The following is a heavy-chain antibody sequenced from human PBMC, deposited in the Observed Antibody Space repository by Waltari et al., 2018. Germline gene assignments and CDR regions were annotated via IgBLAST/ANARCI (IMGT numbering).Heavy chain of an antibody. CDR1: GFSFSGSW. V-gene: IGHV3-7*01. CDR3: ARDPAFGAFDF. D-gene: IGHD3-10*01. Sequence: EVQLLESGGGLVQPGWSLRLFCAASGFSFSGSWMTWVRQAPGKGLEWVAEINPDGSGEYYVDSVNGRFTSSRDNTKNSLYLQMNSLRPDDTAVYFCARDPAFGAFDFWGQGTVVTVSS. CDR2: INPDGSGE. J-gene: IGHJ3*01.